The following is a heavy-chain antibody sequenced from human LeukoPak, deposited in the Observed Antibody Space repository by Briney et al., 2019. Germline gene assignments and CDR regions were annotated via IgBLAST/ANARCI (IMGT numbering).Heavy chain of an antibody. CDR1: GVALSTYY. Sequence: SETLSLTCTVSGVALSTYYWSWIRQPPGKGLEWIGYIHYSGSTNYNPSLKSRVTISVDPSKNQFSLKLTSVTAADTAVYYCARMYGGFAYWGQGTLVTVSS. CDR3: ARMYGGFAY. CDR2: IHYSGST. V-gene: IGHV4-59*01. D-gene: IGHD1-26*01. J-gene: IGHJ4*02.